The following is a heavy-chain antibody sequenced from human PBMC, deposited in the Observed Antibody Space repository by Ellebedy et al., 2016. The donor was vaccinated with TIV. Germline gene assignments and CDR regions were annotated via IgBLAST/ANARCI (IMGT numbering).Heavy chain of an antibody. Sequence: PGGSLRPSCVPSGFSFSTHYMTWVRQAPGKGLEWLAKINPDGSGADYVDAVNGRFTLSRDNTKNSLYLQMNSLRDEDTAVYYCARDVEVVGYYYGMDVWGQGTTVTVSS. CDR2: INPDGSGA. CDR1: GFSFSTHY. V-gene: IGHV3-7*01. D-gene: IGHD2-15*01. CDR3: ARDVEVVGYYYGMDV. J-gene: IGHJ6*02.